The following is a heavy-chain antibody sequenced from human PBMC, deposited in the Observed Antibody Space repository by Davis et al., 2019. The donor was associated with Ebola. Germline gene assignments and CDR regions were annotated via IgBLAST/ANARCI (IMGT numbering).Heavy chain of an antibody. CDR2: ISAYNGNT. CDR1: GYTFTGYY. V-gene: IGHV1-18*04. Sequence: AASVKVSCKASGYTFTGYYMHWVRQAPGQGLEWMGWISAYNGNTNYAQKFQGRVTMTTDTSTSTAYMELRSLRSDDTAVYYCAGGTMVRGVYYYGMDVWGQGTTVTVSS. CDR3: AGGTMVRGVYYYGMDV. D-gene: IGHD3-10*01. J-gene: IGHJ6*02.